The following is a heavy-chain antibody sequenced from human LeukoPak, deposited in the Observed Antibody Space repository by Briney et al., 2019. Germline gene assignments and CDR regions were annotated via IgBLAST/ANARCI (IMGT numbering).Heavy chain of an antibody. J-gene: IGHJ5*02. CDR2: IIPIFGTA. D-gene: IGHD4-17*01. CDR3: ARDHDGDYPNNWFDP. V-gene: IGHV1-69*13. Sequence: GASVKVSCKASGCTFTSYAMNWVRQAPGQGLEWMGGIIPIFGTANYAQKFQGRVTITADESTSTAYMELSSLRSEDTAVYYCARDHDGDYPNNWFDPWGQGTLVTVSS. CDR1: GCTFTSYA.